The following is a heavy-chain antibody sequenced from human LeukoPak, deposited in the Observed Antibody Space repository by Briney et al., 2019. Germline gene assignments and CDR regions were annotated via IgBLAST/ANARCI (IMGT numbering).Heavy chain of an antibody. CDR3: AKLRTLQWLTQTYYFDY. Sequence: HPGGSLRLSCAASGFTFSSYAMSWVRQAPGKGLEWVSAISGSGGSTYYEDSVKGRFTISRDNSKNTPYLQMNSLRAEDTAVYYCAKLRTLQWLTQTYYFDYWGQGTLVTVSS. J-gene: IGHJ4*02. D-gene: IGHD6-19*01. CDR1: GFTFSSYA. CDR2: ISGSGGST. V-gene: IGHV3-23*01.